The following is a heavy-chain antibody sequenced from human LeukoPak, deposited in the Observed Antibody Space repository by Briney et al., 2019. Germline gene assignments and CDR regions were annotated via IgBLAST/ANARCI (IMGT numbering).Heavy chain of an antibody. CDR1: GFTFSSYA. D-gene: IGHD6-6*01. Sequence: GGSLRLSCAASGFTFSSYAMSWVRQAPGKGLEWVPAISGSGGSTYYADSVKGRFTISRDNSKNTLYLQMNSLRAEDTAVYYCAKGGTGGVYTSWFDPWGQGTLVTVSS. CDR2: ISGSGGST. CDR3: AKGGTGGVYTSWFDP. V-gene: IGHV3-23*01. J-gene: IGHJ5*02.